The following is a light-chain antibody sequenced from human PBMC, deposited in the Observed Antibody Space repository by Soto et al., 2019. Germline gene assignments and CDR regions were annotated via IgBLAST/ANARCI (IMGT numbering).Light chain of an antibody. CDR1: QTVGFN. J-gene: IGKJ4*01. V-gene: IGKV3-15*01. Sequence: EKALTQSPVTLSLSPGERATLSCRARQTVGFNLAWYQQRPGQAPRLLIYGASTRASGVPDRFSGSGSGTEFTRTITSLQSEDSAVYYCQQYDVWPALTFGGGTKVDIK. CDR3: QQYDVWPALT. CDR2: GAS.